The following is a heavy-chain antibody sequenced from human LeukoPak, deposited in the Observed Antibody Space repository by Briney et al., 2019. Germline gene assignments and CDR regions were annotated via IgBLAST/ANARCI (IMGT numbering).Heavy chain of an antibody. D-gene: IGHD1-26*01. CDR3: ARHVVGATVYYFDY. Sequence: PSETLSLTCAVSGYSISSGYYWGWIRQPPGKGLEWTGSIYYGGSTYYNPSLKSRGTISVDTSKNQYSLKLRSVTAADTAVYYCARHVVGATVYYFDYWGQGTLVTVSS. CDR2: IYYGGST. CDR1: GYSISSGYY. V-gene: IGHV4-38-2*01. J-gene: IGHJ4*02.